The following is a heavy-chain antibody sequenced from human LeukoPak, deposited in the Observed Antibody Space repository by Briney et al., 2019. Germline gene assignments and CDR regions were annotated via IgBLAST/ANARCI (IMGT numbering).Heavy chain of an antibody. J-gene: IGHJ4*02. V-gene: IGHV3-21*01. CDR1: GFTFSSYS. CDR2: ISSGSSYI. D-gene: IGHD3-3*01. CDR3: ARVGSGYYLSDMNY. Sequence: GGSLRLSCAASGFTFSSYSMNWVRQAPGKGLEWVSSISSGSSYIYYADSVKGRFTISRDNAKNSLYLQMNSLRAEDTAVYYCARVGSGYYLSDMNYWGQGTLVTVSS.